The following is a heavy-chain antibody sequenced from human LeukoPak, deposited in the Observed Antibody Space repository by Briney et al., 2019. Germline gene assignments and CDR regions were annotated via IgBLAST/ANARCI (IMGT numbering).Heavy chain of an antibody. V-gene: IGHV1-2*02. CDR2: INPKSGGT. CDR1: GYTFTGYY. CDR3: ATVQYALLPGYLNYMEV. Sequence: GASVKVSCKASGYTFTGYYMHWVRQAPGQGLEWMGWINPKSGGTNYAQNLQDRLTMTTDTSTSTAYMELRSLRSDDTAMYYCATVQYALLPGYLNYMEVWGKGTTVTISS. D-gene: IGHD3-9*01. J-gene: IGHJ6*03.